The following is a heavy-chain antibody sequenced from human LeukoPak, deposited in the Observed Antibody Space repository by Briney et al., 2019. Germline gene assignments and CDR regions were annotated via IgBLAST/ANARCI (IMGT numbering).Heavy chain of an antibody. D-gene: IGHD3-3*01. CDR2: ITGNTVTT. V-gene: IGHV3-23*01. CDR1: GFTFSNYA. CDR3: AKDRVLRFVEWLLYRFDY. Sequence: PGGSLRLSCAASGFTFSNYAMSWVRQAPGKGLEWVSSITGNTVTTFYADSVKGRFTVSRDNSKNTLYLQMNSLRAEDTAVYYCAKDRVLRFVEWLLYRFDYWGQGTLVTVSS. J-gene: IGHJ4*02.